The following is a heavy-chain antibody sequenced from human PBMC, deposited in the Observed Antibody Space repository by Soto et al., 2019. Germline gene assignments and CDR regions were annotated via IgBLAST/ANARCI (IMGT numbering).Heavy chain of an antibody. V-gene: IGHV3-23*01. Sequence: PGGSLRLSCATSGFRFTDYAMNWVRQATGKGLEWVATISGNGGRTYYADSVKGRFTISRDSSKNTVYLQMNSLRVVDTAEYYCAKPSLAAAALGSFDYWGRGALVTVSS. CDR3: AKPSLAAAALGSFDY. CDR1: GFRFTDYA. CDR2: ISGNGGRT. J-gene: IGHJ4*02. D-gene: IGHD6-13*01.